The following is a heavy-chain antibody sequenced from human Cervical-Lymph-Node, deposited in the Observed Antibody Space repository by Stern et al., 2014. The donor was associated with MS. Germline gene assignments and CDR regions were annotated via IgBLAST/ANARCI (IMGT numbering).Heavy chain of an antibody. D-gene: IGHD6-13*01. CDR1: GFSLSTSGVG. V-gene: IGHV2-5*02. Sequence: QVTLRESGPTLVKPTQTLTLTCTFSGFSLSTSGVGVGWIRQPPGKALEWLALIYWDDDKRYSPSLKSRLTITKDTSKTQVVLLMTNMDPVDTATYYCAHRRKYGNNWYTFDYWGQGTLVTVSS. CDR3: AHRRKYGNNWYTFDY. CDR2: IYWDDDK. J-gene: IGHJ4*02.